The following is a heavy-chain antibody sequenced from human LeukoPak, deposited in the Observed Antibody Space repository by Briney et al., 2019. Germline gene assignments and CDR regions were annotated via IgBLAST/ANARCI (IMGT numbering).Heavy chain of an antibody. CDR1: GFTLSDYY. Sequence: GGSLRLSCAASGFTLSDYYMSWIRPAPGKGLEWVSYISSSGHTIYYTDSVKGRFTISTDNATNTLYIQIISLRAADTALYYCASVSAGSYYFDYWGEGAL. CDR3: ASVSAGSYYFDY. V-gene: IGHV3-11*01. D-gene: IGHD6-19*01. CDR2: ISSSGHTI. J-gene: IGHJ4*02.